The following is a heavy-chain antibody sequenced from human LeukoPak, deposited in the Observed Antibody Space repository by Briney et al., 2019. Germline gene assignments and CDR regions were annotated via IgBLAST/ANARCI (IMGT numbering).Heavy chain of an antibody. CDR1: DGSISGYS. V-gene: IGHV4-59*01. CDR2: IYYSGDT. D-gene: IGHD3-10*01. Sequence: PSETLSLTCTVSDGSISGYSWSWIRQPPGKGLEWIGYIYYSGDTNYNPSLKSRVALSVDTSRNQLSLQLSSVTTADTAVYYCARHGVYYGLGSSYGLPNWFDPWGQGTQVTVSS. CDR3: ARHGVYYGLGSSYGLPNWFDP. J-gene: IGHJ5*02.